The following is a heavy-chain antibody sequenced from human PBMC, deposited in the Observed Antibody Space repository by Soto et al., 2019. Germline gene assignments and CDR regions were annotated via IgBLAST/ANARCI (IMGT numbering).Heavy chain of an antibody. CDR3: ARLSRRLFGHYKIDF. V-gene: IGHV4-30-4*08. CDR1: GDIIRDSGDQY. Sequence: QVQLEESGPGLLRPAQSLSLTCTVSGDIIRDSGDQYWSWVRQPPGKGLQWLAYIHHSGNTYYSPSLKSRLSLSLDTSRNEFSLTLTSGTAADTAVYYCARLSRRLFGHYKIDFWGQGALVTVSS. CDR2: IHHSGNT. D-gene: IGHD3-3*01. J-gene: IGHJ4*02.